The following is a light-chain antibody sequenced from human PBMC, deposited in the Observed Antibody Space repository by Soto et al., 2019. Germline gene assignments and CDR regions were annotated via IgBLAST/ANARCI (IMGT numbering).Light chain of an antibody. Sequence: QSVLTQSPSASASLGASVKLTCTLSSGHSNYAIAWHQQQPEKGPRYLMKLNRDGSHSKGDGIPNRFSGSSSGAERYLTXXXXXXXXXXXYYCQTWGTGIVIFGGGTKL. J-gene: IGLJ2*01. CDR2: LNRDGSH. CDR3: QTWGTGIVI. V-gene: IGLV4-69*01. CDR1: SGHSNYA.